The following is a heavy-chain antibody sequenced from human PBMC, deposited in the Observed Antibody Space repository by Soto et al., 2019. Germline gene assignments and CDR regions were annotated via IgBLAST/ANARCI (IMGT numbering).Heavy chain of an antibody. Sequence: EVQLVESGGGLVQPGRSLRLSCAASGFTFDDYAMHWVRQAPGKGLEWVSGIRWNSGSIGYADSVKGRFTISRDNAKNSLYLQMNSLRAEDTALYYCAKVIFRYSYGPDAFDIWGQGTMVTVSS. V-gene: IGHV3-9*01. CDR1: GFTFDDYA. CDR2: IRWNSGSI. CDR3: AKVIFRYSYGPDAFDI. J-gene: IGHJ3*02. D-gene: IGHD5-18*01.